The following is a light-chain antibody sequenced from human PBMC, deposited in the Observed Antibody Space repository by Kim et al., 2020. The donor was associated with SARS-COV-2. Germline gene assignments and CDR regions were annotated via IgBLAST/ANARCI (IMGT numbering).Light chain of an antibody. CDR3: QQYDSHFYT. CDR2: GAS. V-gene: IGKV1-5*03. J-gene: IGKJ2*01. CDR1: QNIRTW. Sequence: DIDMTQSPSTLSASIGDRVTITCRASQNIRTWLAWYQQKPGKAPKLLISGASSLESGVPSRFSGSGSGTEFTLTISSLQPEDFATYFCQQYDSHFYTFGQGTKVDIK.